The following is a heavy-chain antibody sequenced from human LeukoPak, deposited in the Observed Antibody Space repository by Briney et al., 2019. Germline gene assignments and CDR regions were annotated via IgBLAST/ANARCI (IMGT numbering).Heavy chain of an antibody. Sequence: ASVKVPRKASGYTLTNYGISWVRQAPGQGLEWMGWVSTYNGDTKYAQSIEGRVTMTSDTSTSAAYMELRSLRSDDTAVYYCASDRNSRLKVDCWGQGTLVTVSS. V-gene: IGHV1-18*01. CDR2: VSTYNGDT. J-gene: IGHJ4*02. CDR1: GYTLTNYG. D-gene: IGHD6-13*01. CDR3: ASDRNSRLKVDC.